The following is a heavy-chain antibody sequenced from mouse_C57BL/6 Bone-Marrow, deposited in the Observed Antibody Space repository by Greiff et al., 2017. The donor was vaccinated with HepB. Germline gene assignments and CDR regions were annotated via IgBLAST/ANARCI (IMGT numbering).Heavy chain of an antibody. Sequence: QVQLQQPGAELVQPGASVKVSCKASGYTFTSYWMHWVKQRPGQGLEWIGRIHPSDSDTNYNQKFKGKATLTVDNSSSTAYMQRSSLTSEDSAVYYCAIGRIGMDYWGQGTSGTVSS. V-gene: IGHV1-74*01. J-gene: IGHJ4*01. CDR2: IHPSDSDT. CDR1: GYTFTSYW. CDR3: AIGRIGMDY.